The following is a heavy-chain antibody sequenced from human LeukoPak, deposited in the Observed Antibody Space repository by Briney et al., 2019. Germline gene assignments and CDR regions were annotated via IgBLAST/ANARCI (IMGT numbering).Heavy chain of an antibody. CDR2: ISYDGSNK. CDR3: SRGPPRKECSNGLCYPFDY. V-gene: IGHV3-30-3*01. D-gene: IGHD2-8*01. CDR1: GFTFSTYA. J-gene: IGHJ4*02. Sequence: GGSLRLSCAASGFTFSTYAMHWVRQAPGKGLERVAVISYDGSNKYYADSVKGRFTISRDNSKNTLYLQMNSLRSEETAVYYCSRGPPRKECSNGLCYPFDYWGQGTLVTVSS.